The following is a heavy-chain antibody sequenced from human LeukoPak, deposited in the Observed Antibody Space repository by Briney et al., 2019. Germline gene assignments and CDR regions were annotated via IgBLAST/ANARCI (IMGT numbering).Heavy chain of an antibody. Sequence: GGSLRLSCAVSGFTFDDYAMHWVRQVPGKGLEWVAFIRLDGSNKYYADSVKGRFTISRDNSKNTLYLQMNSLRAEDTAVYYCANLLRWEPYWGQGTLVTVSS. D-gene: IGHD4-23*01. J-gene: IGHJ4*02. V-gene: IGHV3-30*02. CDR2: IRLDGSNK. CDR1: GFTFDDYA. CDR3: ANLLRWEPY.